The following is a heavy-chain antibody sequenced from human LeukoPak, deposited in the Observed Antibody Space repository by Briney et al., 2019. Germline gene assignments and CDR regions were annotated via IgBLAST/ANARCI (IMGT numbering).Heavy chain of an antibody. CDR2: ISPYQGNT. J-gene: IGHJ6*02. CDR1: WYTFTSYG. Sequence: APVKVSCKASWYTFTSYGISWVRQGPGQGFEWVGWISPYQGNTNYAQKLKGRVTMTTDTSTSTAYMELRSLRSDDTAVYYCARFVDTMVRGVTPVEDYYGMDVWGQGTTVTVSS. CDR3: ARFVDTMVRGVTPVEDYYGMDV. D-gene: IGHD3-10*01. V-gene: IGHV1-18*01.